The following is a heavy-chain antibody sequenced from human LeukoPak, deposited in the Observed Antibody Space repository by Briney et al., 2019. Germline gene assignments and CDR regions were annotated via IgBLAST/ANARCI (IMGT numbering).Heavy chain of an antibody. Sequence: EASVKVSCKASGYTFTGYYMHWVRQAPGQGLEWMGWINPNSGGTNYAQKFQGRVTMTRDTSISTAYMELSRLRSDDTAVYYCARDLRGIAVAGTEGYWGQGTLVTVSS. CDR1: GYTFTGYY. CDR2: INPNSGGT. J-gene: IGHJ4*02. V-gene: IGHV1-2*02. D-gene: IGHD6-19*01. CDR3: ARDLRGIAVAGTEGY.